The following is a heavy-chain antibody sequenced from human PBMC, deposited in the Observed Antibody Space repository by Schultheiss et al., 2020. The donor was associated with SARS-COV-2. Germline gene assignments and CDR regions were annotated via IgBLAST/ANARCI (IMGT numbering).Heavy chain of an antibody. CDR1: GESFSGYY. Sequence: SETLSLTCAVYGESFSGYYWRWIRQTPGKGLEWIGSIYHSGSTYYNPSLKSRVTISVDTSKNQFSLKLSSVTAADTAVYYCAREERAIVVVVAATFDPWGQGTLVTVSS. CDR2: IYHSGST. D-gene: IGHD2-15*01. CDR3: AREERAIVVVVAATFDP. V-gene: IGHV4-38-2*02. J-gene: IGHJ5*02.